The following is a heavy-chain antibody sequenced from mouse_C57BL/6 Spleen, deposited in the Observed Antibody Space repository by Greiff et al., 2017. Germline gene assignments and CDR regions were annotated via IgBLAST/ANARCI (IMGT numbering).Heavy chain of an antibody. CDR3: ARRSWDGGYAMDY. CDR1: GFTFSDYG. D-gene: IGHD4-1*01. V-gene: IGHV5-15*01. Sequence: EVQLQESGGGLVQPGGSLKLSCAASGFTFSDYGMAWVRQAPRKGPEWVAFISNLAYSIYYADTVTGRFTISRENAKNTLYLEMSSLRSEDTAMYYCARRSWDGGYAMDYWGQGTSVTVSS. CDR2: ISNLAYSI. J-gene: IGHJ4*01.